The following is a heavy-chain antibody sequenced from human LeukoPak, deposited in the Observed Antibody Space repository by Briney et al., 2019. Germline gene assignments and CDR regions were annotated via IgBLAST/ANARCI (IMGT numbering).Heavy chain of an antibody. V-gene: IGHV3-23*01. CDR1: GFSFSRYS. CDR2: ITESDDIT. Sequence: GGSLRLSCAASGFSFSRYSMSWVRQAPGKGLEWVSVITESDDITYYADSVKGRFTISRDNSKNTLYLQMNSLRAEDTAVYYCARVGDLNWFDPWGQGTLVTVSS. J-gene: IGHJ5*02. CDR3: ARVGDLNWFDP. D-gene: IGHD3-10*01.